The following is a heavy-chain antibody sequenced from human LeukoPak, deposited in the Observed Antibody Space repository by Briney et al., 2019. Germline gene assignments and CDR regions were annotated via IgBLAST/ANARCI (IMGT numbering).Heavy chain of an antibody. D-gene: IGHD3-22*01. CDR3: TKGNSGYYSPFDY. J-gene: IGHJ4*02. CDR2: IKQDGSEK. CDR1: GFTFSSYW. V-gene: IGHV3-7*03. Sequence: PGGSLRLSCAASGFTFSSYWMSWVRQAPGKGLEWVANIKQDGSEKYYVDSVKGRFTISRDNAKNSLYLQMNSLRAEDTALYYCTKGNSGYYSPFDYWGQGTLVTVSS.